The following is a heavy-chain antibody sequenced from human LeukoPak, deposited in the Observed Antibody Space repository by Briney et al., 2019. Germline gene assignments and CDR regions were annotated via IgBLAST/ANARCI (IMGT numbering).Heavy chain of an antibody. V-gene: IGHV4-59*01. D-gene: IGHD2-2*01. CDR3: ARRVCSSTSCYGWEYFDY. J-gene: IGHJ4*02. CDR2: IYYSGST. CDR1: GGSISSYY. Sequence: PSETLSLTCTVPGGSISSYYWSWIRQPPGKGLEWIGYIYYSGSTNYNPSLKSRVTISVDTSKNQFSLKLSSVTAADTAVYYCARRVCSSTSCYGWEYFDYWGQGTLVTVSS.